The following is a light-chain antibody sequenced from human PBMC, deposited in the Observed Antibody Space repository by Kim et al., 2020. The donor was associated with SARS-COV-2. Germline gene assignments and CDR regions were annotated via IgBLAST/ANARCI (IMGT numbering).Light chain of an antibody. V-gene: IGKV1-39*01. CDR3: QQSYSTPPA. Sequence: SASVGDRVTITCRASQSISSYLNWYQQKPGKAPKLLIYAASSLQSGVPSRFSGSGSGTDFTLTISSLQPEDFATHYCQQSYSTPPAFGQGTKLEI. J-gene: IGKJ2*01. CDR2: AAS. CDR1: QSISSY.